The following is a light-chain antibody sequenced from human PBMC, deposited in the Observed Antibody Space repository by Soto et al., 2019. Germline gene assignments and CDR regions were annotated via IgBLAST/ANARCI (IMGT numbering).Light chain of an antibody. Sequence: EITLTQSPVTLPVSPGDTATLSCRASQSLRANLAWYQQKPGQAPRLLIYGASTRDTDVPDRFSGSGSGTDFTLTISRLQSEDFAVYYCQQYNDWPRTFGQGTKVEIK. CDR2: GAS. V-gene: IGKV3-15*01. J-gene: IGKJ1*01. CDR1: QSLRAN. CDR3: QQYNDWPRT.